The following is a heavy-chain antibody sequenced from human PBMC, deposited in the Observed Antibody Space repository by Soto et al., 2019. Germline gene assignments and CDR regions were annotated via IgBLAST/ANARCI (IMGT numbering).Heavy chain of an antibody. V-gene: IGHV4-31*03. CDR1: GGSISSGGYY. CDR3: ARSVFP. Sequence: QVQLQEWGPGLVKPSQTLSLTCTVSGGSISSGGYYWNWIRQHPGKGLEWIGYIYYIGSTYYNPCLKSRVTISLDTSKNQFSLKLSSVAAADTAVYYCARSVFPWGQGTLVTVSS. J-gene: IGHJ5*02. CDR2: IYYIGST.